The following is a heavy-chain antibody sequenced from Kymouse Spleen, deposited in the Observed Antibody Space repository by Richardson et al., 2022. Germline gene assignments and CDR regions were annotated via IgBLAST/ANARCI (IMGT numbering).Heavy chain of an antibody. D-gene: IGHD1-7*01. CDR1: GGSISSSSYY. CDR3: ARRPYNWNYGYY. J-gene: IGHJ4*02. CDR2: IYYSGST. V-gene: IGHV4-39*01. Sequence: QLQLQESGPGLVKPSETLSLTCTVSGGSISSSSYYWGWIRQPPGKGLEWIGSIYYSGSTYYNPSLKSRVTISVDTSKNQFSLKLSSVTAADTAVYYCARRPYNWNYGYYWGQGTLVTVSS.